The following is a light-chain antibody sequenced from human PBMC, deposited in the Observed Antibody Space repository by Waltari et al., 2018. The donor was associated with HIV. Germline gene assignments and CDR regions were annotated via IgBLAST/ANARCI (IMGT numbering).Light chain of an antibody. CDR1: GSDVGGYNF. CDR2: EVT. Sequence: QSALTQPASVSGSPGQSITISCTGTGSDVGGYNFVSWFQQHPGKAPKLMIYEVTHRPSGVSNRFSGSKSGNTASLTISGLQADDEADYYCASYTSSSTLFGGGTKLTVL. J-gene: IGLJ2*01. V-gene: IGLV2-14*03. CDR3: ASYTSSSTL.